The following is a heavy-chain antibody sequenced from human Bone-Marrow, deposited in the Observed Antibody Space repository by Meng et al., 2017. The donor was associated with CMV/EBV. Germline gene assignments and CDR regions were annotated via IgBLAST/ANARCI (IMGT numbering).Heavy chain of an antibody. D-gene: IGHD2-15*01. V-gene: IGHV3-13*01. CDR3: ARARYCSGGSCNYAVDI. Sequence: GESLKISCAASGFTFSSYDMHWVRQATGKGLEWVSAIGTAGDTYYPGSVKGRFTISRENAKNSLYLQMNSLRAGDTAVYYCARARYCSGGSCNYAVDIWGQGTMVTVSS. CDR1: GFTFSSYD. CDR2: IGTAGDT. J-gene: IGHJ3*02.